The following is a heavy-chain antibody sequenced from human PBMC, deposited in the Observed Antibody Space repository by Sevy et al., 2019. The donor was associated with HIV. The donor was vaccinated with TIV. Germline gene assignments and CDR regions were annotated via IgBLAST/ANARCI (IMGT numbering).Heavy chain of an antibody. D-gene: IGHD3-9*01. Sequence: GGSLRLSCAASGFTFSSYGMHWVRQAPGKGLEWVAVISYDGSNKYYADSVKGRFTISRDNSKNTLYLQMNSLRAEDTAVYYCAQVLYEYYDILTGLDYWGQGTLVTVSS. J-gene: IGHJ4*02. CDR2: ISYDGSNK. CDR1: GFTFSSYG. CDR3: AQVLYEYYDILTGLDY. V-gene: IGHV3-30*18.